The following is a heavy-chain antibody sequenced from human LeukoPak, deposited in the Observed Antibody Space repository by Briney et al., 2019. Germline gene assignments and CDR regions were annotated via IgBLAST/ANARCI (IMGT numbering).Heavy chain of an antibody. CDR1: GGSISSYY. Sequence: PSETLSLTCTVSGGSISSYYWSWIRQPPGKGLEWIGYIYYSGSTNYNPSLKSRVTISVDTSKNQFSLKLSSVTAADTAVYYCARDPPDLFGEATYYFDYWGQGTLVTVSS. D-gene: IGHD3-10*02. J-gene: IGHJ4*02. CDR3: ARDPPDLFGEATYYFDY. CDR2: IYYSGST. V-gene: IGHV4-59*01.